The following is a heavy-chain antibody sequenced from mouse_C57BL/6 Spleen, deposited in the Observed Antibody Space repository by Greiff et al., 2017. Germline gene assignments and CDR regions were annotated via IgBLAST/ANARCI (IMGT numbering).Heavy chain of an antibody. CDR2: IDPSDSET. V-gene: IGHV1-52*01. CDR3: AVYGSSYWYFDV. J-gene: IGHJ1*03. CDR1: GYTFTSYW. Sequence: QVQLQQPGAELVRPGSSVKLSCKASGYTFTSYWMHWVKQRPIQGLEWIGNIDPSDSETHYNQKFKDKATLTVDKSSSTAYMQLSSLTSEDSAVYYCAVYGSSYWYFDVWGTGTTVTVSS. D-gene: IGHD1-1*01.